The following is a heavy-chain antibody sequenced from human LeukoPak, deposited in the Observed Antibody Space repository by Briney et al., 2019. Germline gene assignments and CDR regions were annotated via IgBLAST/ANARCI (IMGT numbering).Heavy chain of an antibody. CDR1: GFTFSSYA. CDR3: AREVGTSHRFDY. Sequence: GRSLRLSCAASGFTFSSYAMHWVRQTPGKGLEWVAFISYDGSNKYYPDSVKGRFTISRDNSKNTLYLQMSSLRSEDTAVYYWAREVGTSHRFDYWGQGTLVTVSS. CDR2: ISYDGSNK. J-gene: IGHJ4*02. V-gene: IGHV3-30-3*01. D-gene: IGHD1-26*01.